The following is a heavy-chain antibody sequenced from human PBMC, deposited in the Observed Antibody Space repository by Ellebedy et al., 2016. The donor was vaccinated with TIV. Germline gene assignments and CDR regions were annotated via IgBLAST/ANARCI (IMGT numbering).Heavy chain of an antibody. CDR3: ARVSYYYGTSYYFDN. D-gene: IGHD3-10*01. CDR2: IYYSGNT. Sequence: MPSETLSLTCAVSDDSISGSGYYWSWLRQLPGKGLEWIGFIYYSGNTYYNPSLDSRLTVSVDTSKNQFSLNLKSVTAADTAVYFCARVSYYYGTSYYFDNWGQGTLVTVSS. J-gene: IGHJ4*02. V-gene: IGHV4-31*11. CDR1: DDSISGSGYY.